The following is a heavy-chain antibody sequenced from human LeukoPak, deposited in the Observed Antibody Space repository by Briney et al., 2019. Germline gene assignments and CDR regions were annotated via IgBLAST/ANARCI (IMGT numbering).Heavy chain of an antibody. CDR3: ASQYYYDSSDFSES. CDR1: GGSISSSSYY. V-gene: IGHV4-39*01. CDR2: IYYSGST. Sequence: PSETLSLTRTVSGGSISSSSYYWGWIRQPPGKGLEWIGSIYYSGSTYYNPSLKRRVTISVDTSNNQFSLKLSSVTAADTAVYYCASQYYYDSSDFSESWGQGTLVTVSS. D-gene: IGHD3-22*01. J-gene: IGHJ5*02.